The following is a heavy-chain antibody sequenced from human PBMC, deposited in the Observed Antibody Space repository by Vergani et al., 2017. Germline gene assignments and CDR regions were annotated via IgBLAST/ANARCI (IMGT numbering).Heavy chain of an antibody. J-gene: IGHJ6*02. CDR2: IYTSGST. V-gene: IGHV4-61*02. Sequence: QVQLQESGPGLVKPSQTLSLTCTVSGGSISSGSYYWSWIRQPAGKGLEWIGRIYTSGSTKYNPSLKSRVTISVDTSKNQFSLKLSSVTAADTAVYYCAGDSPLYCRGGSCCSGGMDVWGQGTTVTASS. CDR3: AGDSPLYCRGGSCCSGGMDV. D-gene: IGHD2-15*01. CDR1: GGSISSGSYY.